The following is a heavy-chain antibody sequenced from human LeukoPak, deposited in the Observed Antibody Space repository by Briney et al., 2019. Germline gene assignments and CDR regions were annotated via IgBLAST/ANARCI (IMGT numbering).Heavy chain of an antibody. Sequence: ASETLSLTCTVSGGSISSGDYYWSWIRQPPGKGLEWVGYMYYSGSTYYNPSLKSRVTISVDTSKNQLSLKLSSVTAADTAVYYCARPYYYDSRIDPWGQGTLVTVSS. CDR2: MYYSGST. CDR3: ARPYYYDSRIDP. J-gene: IGHJ5*02. V-gene: IGHV4-30-4*01. D-gene: IGHD3-22*01. CDR1: GGSISSGDYY.